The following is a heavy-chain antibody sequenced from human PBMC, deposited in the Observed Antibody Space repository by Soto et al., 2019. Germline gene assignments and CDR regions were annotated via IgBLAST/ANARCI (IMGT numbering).Heavy chain of an antibody. D-gene: IGHD3-3*01. CDR3: ARALIRFLDWIPENYYYGMDV. CDR2: INPNSGGT. V-gene: IGHV1-2*02. CDR1: GHSFTAYY. Sequence: QVQLVQSGAEVKKPGASVKVSCKASGHSFTAYYMHWVRQAPGQGLEWMGWINPNSGGTKYAQKFQGRDTMTRDTSSRTVYMELSGLRSDDTAVYFCARALIRFLDWIPENYYYGMDVWGQGTTVTVSS. J-gene: IGHJ6*02.